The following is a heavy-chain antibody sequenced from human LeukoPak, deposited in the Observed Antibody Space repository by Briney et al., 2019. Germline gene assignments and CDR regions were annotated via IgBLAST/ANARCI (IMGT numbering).Heavy chain of an antibody. CDR3: ARAFCYSGGTCYSDYDDY. J-gene: IGHJ4*02. CDR1: GFTFSDYY. Sequence: PGGSLRLSCVASGFTFSDYYMDWVRQAPGKGLEWVGRTRNRANGYTTEYAASVKGRFTISRDNSKNSLYPQMNSLKTEDTAMYYCARAFCYSGGTCYSDYDDYWGQGALVTVSS. D-gene: IGHD2-15*01. CDR2: TRNRANGYTT. V-gene: IGHV3-72*01.